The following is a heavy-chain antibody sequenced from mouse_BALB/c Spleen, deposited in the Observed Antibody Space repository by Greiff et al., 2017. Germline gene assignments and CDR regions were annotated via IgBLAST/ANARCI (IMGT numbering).Heavy chain of an antibody. V-gene: IGHV5-6-5*01. CDR3: ARERYYGSRVYYFDY. CDR1: GFTFSSYA. CDR2: ISSGGST. D-gene: IGHD1-1*01. Sequence: EVMLVESGGGLVKPGGSLKLSCAASGFTFSSYAMSWVRQTPEKRLEWVASISSGGSTYYPDSVKGRFTISRDNARNILYLQMSSLRSEDTAMYYCARERYYGSRVYYFDYWGQGTTLTVSS. J-gene: IGHJ2*01.